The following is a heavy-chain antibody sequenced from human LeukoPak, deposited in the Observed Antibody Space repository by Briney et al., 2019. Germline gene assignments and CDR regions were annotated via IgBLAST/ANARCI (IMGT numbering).Heavy chain of an antibody. J-gene: IGHJ4*02. CDR1: GGTITRYY. CDR2: IYYSGST. Sequence: SDTLSLTCSVSGGTITRYYWSWIRQPPGKGREWCGYIYYSGSTIYNPSLKNRVTISVDTSKNKSSLMLSSVTAADTAVYYCARGEYDSGGSTPTFDYWGQGALATVSS. CDR3: ARGEYDSGGSTPTFDY. D-gene: IGHD3-22*01. V-gene: IGHV4-59*07.